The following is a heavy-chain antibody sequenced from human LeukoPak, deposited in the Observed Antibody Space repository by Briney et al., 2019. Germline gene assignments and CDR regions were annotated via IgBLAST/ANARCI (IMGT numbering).Heavy chain of an antibody. CDR2: IGFDGSDK. D-gene: IGHD5-24*01. Sequence: GGSLRLSCAASGFSVSNFGIHWVRQAAGKGLEWVAFIGFDGSDKHYAHSVKGRFTISRDDSKNTLYLQMDSLRSEDTAVYYCAKDRENTNGYILNYWGQGTLVTVSS. V-gene: IGHV3-30*02. CDR3: AKDRENTNGYILNY. CDR1: GFSVSNFG. J-gene: IGHJ4*02.